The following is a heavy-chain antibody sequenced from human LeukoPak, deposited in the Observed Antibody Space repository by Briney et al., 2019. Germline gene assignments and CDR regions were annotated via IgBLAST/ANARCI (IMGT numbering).Heavy chain of an antibody. CDR3: ARVGVTAATADY. V-gene: IGHV1-46*01. CDR2: INPRGGST. J-gene: IGHJ4*02. CDR1: GYTFTGYY. D-gene: IGHD6-25*01. Sequence: GASVKVSCKASGYTFTGYYIHWVRQAPGQGPEWMGIINPRGGSTEYSHKFQGRLTMTSDTSTSTVYMELNSLRSEDTAVYFCARVGVTAATADYWGQGTLVTVSS.